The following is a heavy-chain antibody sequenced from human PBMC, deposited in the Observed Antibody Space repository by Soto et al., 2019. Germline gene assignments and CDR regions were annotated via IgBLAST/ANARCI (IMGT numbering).Heavy chain of an antibody. D-gene: IGHD6-19*01. CDR1: GFTLSDHY. J-gene: IGHJ4*02. CDR2: SRDKPQGYST. CDR3: TRRETEVAGTIDY. Sequence: GGSLRLSCAGSGFTLSDHYIDWVRQAPGKGLEWVGRSRDKPQGYSTAYAASVKGRFTTSRDESKNTAYLQMNSLKTEDTAVYFCTRRETEVAGTIDYWGQGTLVTVSS. V-gene: IGHV3-72*01.